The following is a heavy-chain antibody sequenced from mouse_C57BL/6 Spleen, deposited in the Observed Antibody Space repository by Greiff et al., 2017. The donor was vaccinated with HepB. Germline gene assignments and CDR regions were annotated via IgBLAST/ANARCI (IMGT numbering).Heavy chain of an antibody. D-gene: IGHD1-1*01. CDR2: IYPGDGDT. CDR1: GYAFSSSW. CDR3: AVITTVALDY. J-gene: IGHJ2*01. Sequence: VQLQESGPELVKPGASVKISCKASGYAFSSSWMNWVKQRPGKGLEWIGRIYPGDGDTNYNGKFKGKATLTADKSSSTAYMQLSSLTSEDSAVYFCAVITTVALDYWGQGTTLTVSS. V-gene: IGHV1-82*01.